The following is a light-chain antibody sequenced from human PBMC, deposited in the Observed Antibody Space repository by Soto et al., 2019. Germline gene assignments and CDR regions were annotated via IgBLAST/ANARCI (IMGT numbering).Light chain of an antibody. CDR1: QSISSY. Sequence: DIQMTQSPSSLSASVGDRVTITCRASQSISSYLNWYQQKPGKAPKLLIYAASSLQSGVPSRFSCRGSWTNFPLTISNLPTEDFATYYCQQSYSTPITFGQGTRLEIK. V-gene: IGKV1-39*01. J-gene: IGKJ5*01. CDR3: QQSYSTPIT. CDR2: AAS.